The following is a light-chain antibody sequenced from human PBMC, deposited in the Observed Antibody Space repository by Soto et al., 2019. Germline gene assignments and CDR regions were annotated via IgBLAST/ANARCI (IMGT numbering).Light chain of an antibody. Sequence: EIVMTQSPATLSVSPGERATLSCRASQSVSSNLAWYQQKPGQAPRLLIYGASTRATGIPARFSGSRSGTEFTLTISSLQSEEFAVYYCQHYNTWPRTFGQGTKVEIK. CDR3: QHYNTWPRT. CDR2: GAS. V-gene: IGKV3-15*01. CDR1: QSVSSN. J-gene: IGKJ1*01.